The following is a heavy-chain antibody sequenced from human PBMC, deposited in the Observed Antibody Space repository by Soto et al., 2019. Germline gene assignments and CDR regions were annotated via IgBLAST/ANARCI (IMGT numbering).Heavy chain of an antibody. V-gene: IGHV3-23*01. CDR3: AKVRYYGSGSYPDFDC. CDR1: GFTFSSYA. D-gene: IGHD3-10*01. Sequence: EVQLLESGGGLVQPGGSLRLSCAASGFTFSSYAMSWLRQAPGTGLERVSAISGSGGSTYYADSLKGRFTISRDNSKNTLYLQMNSLRAEATAVYYCAKVRYYGSGSYPDFDCWVQGTLVTVSS. CDR2: ISGSGGST. J-gene: IGHJ4*02.